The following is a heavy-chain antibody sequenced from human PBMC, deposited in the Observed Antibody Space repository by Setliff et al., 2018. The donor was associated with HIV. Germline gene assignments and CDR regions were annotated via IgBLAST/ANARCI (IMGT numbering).Heavy chain of an antibody. CDR2: IDHSGST. CDR1: GAPFSGFH. J-gene: IGHJ4*02. CDR3: ATSPAGEILGSRPFYFDY. D-gene: IGHD3-10*01. V-gene: IGHV4-34*09. Sequence: LSLTCAVYGAPFSGFHWGWIRQSPGKGLEWIGEIDHSGSTYYSPSLKSRVTISEDTSKNQFSLKMRSVTAADTAVYYCATSPAGEILGSRPFYFDYWGQGTLVTVSS.